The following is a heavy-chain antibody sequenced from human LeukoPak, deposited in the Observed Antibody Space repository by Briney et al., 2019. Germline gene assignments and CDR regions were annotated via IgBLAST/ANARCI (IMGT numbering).Heavy chain of an antibody. Sequence: KASETLSLTGTVSGVSISSGDYYWSWIRQHPGKGLEWIGYIYYTGSTYYTPSLKSRVNISVDTSKNQFSLKLSSVTAEDTAVYYCAERGYYDSSGSYAPFHYWGRGTLVTVYS. V-gene: IGHV4-31*03. CDR3: AERGYYDSSGSYAPFHY. D-gene: IGHD3-22*01. J-gene: IGHJ4*02. CDR1: GVSISSGDYY. CDR2: IYYTGST.